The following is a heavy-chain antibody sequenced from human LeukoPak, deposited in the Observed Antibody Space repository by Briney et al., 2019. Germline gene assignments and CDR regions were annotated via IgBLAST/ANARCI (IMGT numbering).Heavy chain of an antibody. CDR3: ARGLYDSSGYLDY. CDR2: IYYSGST. CDR1: GGSISSYY. V-gene: IGHV4-59*06. Sequence: PSETLSLTCTVSGGSISSYYWSWIRQHPGKGLEWIGYIYYSGSTYYNPSLKSRVTISVDTSKNQFSLKLSSVTAADTAVYYCARGLYDSSGYLDYWGQGTLVTVSS. J-gene: IGHJ4*02. D-gene: IGHD3-22*01.